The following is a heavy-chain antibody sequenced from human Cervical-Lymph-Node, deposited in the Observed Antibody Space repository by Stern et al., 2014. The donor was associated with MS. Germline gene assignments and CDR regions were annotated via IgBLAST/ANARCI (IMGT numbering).Heavy chain of an antibody. J-gene: IGHJ6*02. CDR3: ATSAGELTPEAV. CDR2: IIPMFGTA. Sequence: QVQLVQSGAEVKKPGSSTRVSCKASGGTFSSYAISWVRQAPGQGLEWMGGIIPMFGTANYAQKFQGRVTITAGASTSTAYMEVSSLRYDDTAVYYCATSAGELTPEAVWGQGTTVTVFS. D-gene: IGHD1-26*01. V-gene: IGHV1-69*01. CDR1: GGTFSSYA.